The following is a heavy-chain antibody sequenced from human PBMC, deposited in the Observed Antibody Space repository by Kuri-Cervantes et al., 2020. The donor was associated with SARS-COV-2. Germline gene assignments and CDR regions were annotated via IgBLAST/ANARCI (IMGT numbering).Heavy chain of an antibody. CDR1: GFTVSSNY. D-gene: IGHD5-18*01. V-gene: IGHV3-66*01. CDR3: ARDKSSIQLWLRPLDY. J-gene: IGHJ4*02. CDR2: IYSGGST. Sequence: GALKISCAASGFTVSSNYMSWVRQAPGKGLEWVSVIYSGGSTYYADSVKGRFTISRDNSKNTLYLQMNSLRAEDTAVYYCARDKSSIQLWLRPLDYWGQGTLVTVSS.